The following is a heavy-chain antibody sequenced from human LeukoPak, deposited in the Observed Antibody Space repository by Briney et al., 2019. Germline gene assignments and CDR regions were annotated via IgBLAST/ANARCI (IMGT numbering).Heavy chain of an antibody. CDR3: AKAAVYSRNWTPFDD. J-gene: IGHJ4*02. Sequence: GRSLRVSCAASGFTFSVYGMHWVRQAPGKGLEWVALLSGDETYIDYTDSVKGRFTISRHTSKNTLFLQMNSLRADDTAIYYCAKAAVYSRNWTPFDDWGQGTLVTVSS. CDR2: LSGDETYI. V-gene: IGHV3-30*18. D-gene: IGHD6-13*01. CDR1: GFTFSVYG.